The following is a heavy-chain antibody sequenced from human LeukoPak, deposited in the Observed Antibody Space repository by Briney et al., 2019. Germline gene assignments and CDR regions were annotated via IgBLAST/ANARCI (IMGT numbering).Heavy chain of an antibody. Sequence: GGSLRLSCAASGFTVSSNYMSWVRQAPGKGLEWVSVIYSGGSTYYADSVKGRFTISRDSSKNTLYLQMNSLRAEDTAVYYCAGMFDYGGLRGWFDPWGQGTLVTVSS. CDR2: IYSGGST. D-gene: IGHD4-23*01. CDR1: GFTVSSNY. J-gene: IGHJ5*02. V-gene: IGHV3-53*01. CDR3: AGMFDYGGLRGWFDP.